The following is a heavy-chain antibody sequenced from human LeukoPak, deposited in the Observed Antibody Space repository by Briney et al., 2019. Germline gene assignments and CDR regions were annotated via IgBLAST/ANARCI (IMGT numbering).Heavy chain of an antibody. D-gene: IGHD2-15*01. CDR3: ARYCSGGSCYSLYYYYGMDV. CDR1: GYTFTSYG. Sequence: ASVNVSCKASGYTFTSYGISWVRQAPGQGLEWMGWISAYNGNTNYAQKLQGRVTMTTDTSTSTAYMELRSLRSDDTAVYYCARYCSGGSCYSLYYYYGMDVWGQGTTVTVSS. V-gene: IGHV1-18*01. CDR2: ISAYNGNT. J-gene: IGHJ6*02.